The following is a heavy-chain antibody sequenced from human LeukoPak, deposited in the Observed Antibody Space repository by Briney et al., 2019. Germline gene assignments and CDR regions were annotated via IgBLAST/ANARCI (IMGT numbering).Heavy chain of an antibody. CDR2: IKSKTDGGTT. J-gene: IGHJ5*02. CDR3: AKEGLFGLFDP. Sequence: PGGSLRLSCAASGFTFSNAWINWVRQAPGKGLEWVGRIKSKTDGGTTDYAAPVKGRFTISRDDSKNTLYLQMNSLRAEDTAVYYCAKEGLFGLFDPWGQGTLVTVSS. D-gene: IGHD3-10*02. V-gene: IGHV3-15*07. CDR1: GFTFSNAW.